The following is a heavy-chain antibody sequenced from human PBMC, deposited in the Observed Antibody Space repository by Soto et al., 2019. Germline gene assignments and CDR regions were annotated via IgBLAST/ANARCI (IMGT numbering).Heavy chain of an antibody. J-gene: IGHJ4*02. V-gene: IGHV3-15*01. CDR3: TTDQYYYDSSGYYY. CDR1: GFTFSSYA. D-gene: IGHD3-22*01. CDR2: IKSKTDGGTT. Sequence: GGSLRLSCAASGFTFSSYAMSWVRQAPGKGLEWVGRIKSKTDGGTTDYAAPVKGRFTISRDDSKNTLYLQMNSLKTEDTAVYYCTTDQYYYDSSGYYYWGQGTLVTVSS.